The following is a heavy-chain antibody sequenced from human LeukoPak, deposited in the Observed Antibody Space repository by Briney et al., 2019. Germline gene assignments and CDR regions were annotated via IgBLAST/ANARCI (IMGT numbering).Heavy chain of an antibody. CDR3: ARPTYYYDSSGSLWDAFDI. J-gene: IGHJ3*02. CDR2: IYYSGST. Sequence: PSETLSHTCTVSGGSISSYYWSWIRQPPGKGLEWIGYIYYSGSTNYNPSLKSRVTISVDTSKNQFSLKLSSVTAADTAVYYCARPTYYYDSSGSLWDAFDIWGQGTMVTVSS. CDR1: GGSISSYY. V-gene: IGHV4-59*01. D-gene: IGHD3-22*01.